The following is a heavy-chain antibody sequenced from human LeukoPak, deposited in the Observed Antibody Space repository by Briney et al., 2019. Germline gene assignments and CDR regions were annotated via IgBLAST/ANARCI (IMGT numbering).Heavy chain of an antibody. CDR1: GFTFSSYG. D-gene: IGHD6-13*01. J-gene: IGHJ4*02. V-gene: IGHV3-33*06. CDR3: AKDAAGPEY. Sequence: GGSLRLSCAASGFTFSSYGMHWVRQAPGKGLEWVAVIWYDGSNKYYADSVKGRFTISRDNSKNTLYLQMNNLRVEDTAVYYCAKDAAGPEYWGQGTLVTVST. CDR2: IWYDGSNK.